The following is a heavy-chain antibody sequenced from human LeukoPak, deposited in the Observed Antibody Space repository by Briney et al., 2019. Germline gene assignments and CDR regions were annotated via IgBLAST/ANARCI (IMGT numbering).Heavy chain of an antibody. Sequence: SVKVSCKASGGTFSSTTINWVRQAPGQGLEWMGGITPIFRTPNYAQKFQGRVTITAVESMSTAYMELSRLRSDDTAVYYCARVTHYYDSSGYSPNDAFDIWGQGTMVTVSS. J-gene: IGHJ3*02. V-gene: IGHV1-69*13. CDR1: GGTFSSTT. CDR3: ARVTHYYDSSGYSPNDAFDI. CDR2: ITPIFRTP. D-gene: IGHD3-22*01.